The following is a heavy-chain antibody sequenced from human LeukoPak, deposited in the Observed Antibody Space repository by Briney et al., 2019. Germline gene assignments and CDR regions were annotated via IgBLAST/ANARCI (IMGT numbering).Heavy chain of an antibody. CDR3: AKRTSYSHFDY. V-gene: IGHV3-21*04. D-gene: IGHD3-9*01. J-gene: IGHJ4*02. CDR1: GFTFSSYS. CDR2: ISSSSSYI. Sequence: GGSLRLSCAASGFTFSSYSMNWVRQAPGKGLEWVSSISSSSSYIYYADSVKGRFTISRDNAKNSLYLQMNSLRAEDTAVYYCAKRTSYSHFDYWGQGTLVTVSS.